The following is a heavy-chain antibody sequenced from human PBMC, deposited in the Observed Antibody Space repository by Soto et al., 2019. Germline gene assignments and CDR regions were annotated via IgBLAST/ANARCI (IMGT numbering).Heavy chain of an antibody. Sequence: GASVKVSCKASGGTFSSYTISWVRQAPGQGLEWMGRIIPILGIANYAQKFQGRVTITADKSTSTAYMELSSLRSEDTAVYYCARDQERDYFVDYWGQGTLVTVSS. V-gene: IGHV1-69*04. D-gene: IGHD4-17*01. CDR2: IIPILGIA. J-gene: IGHJ4*02. CDR3: ARDQERDYFVDY. CDR1: GGTFSSYT.